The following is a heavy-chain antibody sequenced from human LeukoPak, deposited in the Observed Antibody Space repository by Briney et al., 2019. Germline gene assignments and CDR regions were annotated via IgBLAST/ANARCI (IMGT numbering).Heavy chain of an antibody. V-gene: IGHV3-48*03. CDR2: IAGSDTTT. D-gene: IGHD3-22*01. CDR3: TTLGYHLDS. Sequence: PGGSLRLSCLASGFAFSAYVMNWVRQAPGKGLEWVSYIAGSDTTTYYADSVKGRFTIFRDNAKNSLYLQMNSLRAEDTALYYCTTLGYHLDSWGQGTLVTVSS. J-gene: IGHJ4*02. CDR1: GFAFSAYV.